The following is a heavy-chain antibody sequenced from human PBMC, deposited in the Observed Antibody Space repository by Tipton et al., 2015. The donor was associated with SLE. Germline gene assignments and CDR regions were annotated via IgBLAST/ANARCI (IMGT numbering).Heavy chain of an antibody. J-gene: IGHJ5*02. D-gene: IGHD1-26*01. Sequence: SLRLSCAASGFTFDDHAMHWVRQAPGKGLEWVSGISWNSGKIGYADSVKGRFTISRDNAKNSLFLQMNSLRPEDTALYYCAKGGSYLSSWGQGTLVTVSS. CDR2: ISWNSGKI. CDR3: AKGGSYLSS. CDR1: GFTFDDHA. V-gene: IGHV3-9*01.